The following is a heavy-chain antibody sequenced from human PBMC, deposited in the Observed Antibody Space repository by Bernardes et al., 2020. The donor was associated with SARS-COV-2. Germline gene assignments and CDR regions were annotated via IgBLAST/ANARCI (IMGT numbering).Heavy chain of an antibody. J-gene: IGHJ3*02. CDR3: ARDLDRLYSGSRTDAFDI. CDR1: GYTLSDYY. V-gene: IGHV1-2*02. D-gene: IGHD1-26*01. Sequence: ASVKVSCKASGYTLSDYYMHWVRQAPGQGLEWMGWINPHSGGTNYAQKFQGRFTVTRDTSISTAYMELSRLTSDDTAVYYCARDLDRLYSGSRTDAFDIWGQGTMVTVSS. CDR2: INPHSGGT.